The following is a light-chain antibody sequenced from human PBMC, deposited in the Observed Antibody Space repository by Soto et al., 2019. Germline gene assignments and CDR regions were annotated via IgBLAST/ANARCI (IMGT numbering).Light chain of an antibody. V-gene: IGKV1-5*01. CDR1: QTINSW. Sequence: DIQMTQSPSTLSASKGDRVTITCRASQTINSWLAWYQQKPGKAPKFLIYDASSLESGVPSRFSGSGSGTEFTLTISSLQPDDFATYYCQQYNSYPLTFGGGTKVEIK. CDR3: QQYNSYPLT. CDR2: DAS. J-gene: IGKJ4*01.